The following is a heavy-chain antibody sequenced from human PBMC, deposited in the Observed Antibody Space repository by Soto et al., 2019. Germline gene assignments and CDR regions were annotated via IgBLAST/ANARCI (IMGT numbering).Heavy chain of an antibody. J-gene: IGHJ5*02. CDR1: GLSLSTSGEA. CDR3: AHYVAASPAGWFDP. D-gene: IGHD6-25*01. Sequence: QITLKESGPTLVKPTQTLTLTCSFSGLSLSTSGEAVGWIRQPPGKALEWLALIYWDDDKFFNPTLKTRLTIPKATSKTQVVLTLPNMDPVDTATYSCAHYVAASPAGWFDPWGQGVLVTVSS. V-gene: IGHV2-5*02. CDR2: IYWDDDK.